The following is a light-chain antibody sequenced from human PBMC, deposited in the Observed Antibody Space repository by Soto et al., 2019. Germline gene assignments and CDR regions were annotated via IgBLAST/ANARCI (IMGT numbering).Light chain of an antibody. CDR2: AAS. CDR3: QQSLSIPYT. J-gene: IGKJ2*01. V-gene: IGKV1-39*01. Sequence: DIQMTQSPSSLSASVGDRVTITCRAGQTISTYLNWYQQKPGKAPKLLIYAASTLQSGVQSRFSGSGSVADFTLTISSLQPEDFATYYCQQSLSIPYTFGQGTKLEIK. CDR1: QTISTY.